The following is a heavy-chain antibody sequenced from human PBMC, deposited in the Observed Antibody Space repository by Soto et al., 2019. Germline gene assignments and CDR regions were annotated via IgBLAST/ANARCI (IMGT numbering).Heavy chain of an antibody. CDR1: GYSISSGYY. V-gene: IGHV4-38-2*01. D-gene: IGHD3-22*01. J-gene: IGHJ4*02. CDR2: IYHSGST. CDR3: ARLAIVVVRSYYFDY. Sequence: SETLSLTCAVSGYSISSGYYWGWIRQPPGKGLEWIGSIYHSGSTYYNPSLKSRVTISVDTSKNQFSLKLSSVTAADTAVYYCARLAIVVVRSYYFDYWGQGTLVTVSS.